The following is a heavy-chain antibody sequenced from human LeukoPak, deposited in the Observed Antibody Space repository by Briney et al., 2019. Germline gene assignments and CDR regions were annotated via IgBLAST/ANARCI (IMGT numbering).Heavy chain of an antibody. Sequence: SETLSLTCTVSGGSISSYYWSWIRQPPGKGLEWIGYIYYSGSTNYNPSLKSRVTISVDTSKNQFSLKLSSVTAADTAVYYCARDRRGSGWQEYFQHWGQGTLVTVSS. J-gene: IGHJ1*01. V-gene: IGHV4-59*01. CDR1: GGSISSYY. D-gene: IGHD6-19*01. CDR2: IYYSGST. CDR3: ARDRRGSGWQEYFQH.